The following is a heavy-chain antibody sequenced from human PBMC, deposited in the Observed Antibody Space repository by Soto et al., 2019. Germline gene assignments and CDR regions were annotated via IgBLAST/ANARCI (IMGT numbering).Heavy chain of an antibody. J-gene: IGHJ4*02. Sequence: GESLRLSCAASGFNFTCYAMGWIRQAPGKGVEGVSAISGSGGSTYYADSVKGRFTISRDNSKDALYMQLNSLRAEDTAVYYCAKGPASPDASKFHCWGPATLVTACS. CDR3: AKGPASPDASKFHC. D-gene: IGHD2-2*01. CDR1: GFNFTCYA. CDR2: ISGSGGST. V-gene: IGHV3-23*01.